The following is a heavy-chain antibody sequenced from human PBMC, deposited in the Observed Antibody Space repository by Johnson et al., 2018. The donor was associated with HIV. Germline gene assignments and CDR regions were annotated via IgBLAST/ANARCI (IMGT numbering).Heavy chain of an antibody. Sequence: VQLVESGGGVVQPGRSLRLSCAASGFTFSSYAMHWVRQAPGKGLEWVSLISWNGGSTYYADSVEGRFTISRDNSENSLYLRMNSLRSEDTALYYCTKELQATIVVFNAFDIWGQGTMVTVSS. CDR3: TKELQATIVVFNAFDI. CDR1: GFTFSSYA. J-gene: IGHJ3*02. D-gene: IGHD3-22*01. V-gene: IGHV3-43*02. CDR2: ISWNGGST.